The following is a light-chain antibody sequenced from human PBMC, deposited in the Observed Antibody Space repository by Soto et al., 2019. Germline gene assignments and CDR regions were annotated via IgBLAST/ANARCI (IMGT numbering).Light chain of an antibody. CDR1: QAIDSW. CDR2: TGS. J-gene: IGKJ1*01. CDR3: QQTLSFPPT. Sequence: DIQMTQSPSSLSASVGDTVTITCRASQAIDSWLAWYQQKPGEAPKLLIFTGSLLHSGVPPRFSGSGSGTDFTLTISSLQPEDFATYYCQQTLSFPPTFGQGTKV. V-gene: IGKV1-12*01.